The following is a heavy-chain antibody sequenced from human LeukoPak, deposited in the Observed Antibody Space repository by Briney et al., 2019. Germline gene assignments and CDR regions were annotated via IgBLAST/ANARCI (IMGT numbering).Heavy chain of an antibody. V-gene: IGHV3-30-3*01. D-gene: IGHD3-22*01. CDR3: ARGPWGVSSGYYGYFDY. Sequence: GGSLRLSCAASGFTFSSYAMHWVRQAPGKGLEGVAVISYDGSNKYYADSVKGRFTISRDNSKNTLYLQMNSLRAEDTAVYYCARGPWGVSSGYYGYFDYWGQGTLATVSS. CDR1: GFTFSSYA. CDR2: ISYDGSNK. J-gene: IGHJ4*02.